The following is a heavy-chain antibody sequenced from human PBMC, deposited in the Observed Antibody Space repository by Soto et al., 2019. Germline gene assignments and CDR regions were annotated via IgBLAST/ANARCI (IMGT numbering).Heavy chain of an antibody. CDR3: EREESSGSTEFDC. D-gene: IGHD3-22*01. CDR1: GFTFSSYG. Sequence: QVQLVESGGGVVQPGRSLRLSCAASGFTFSSYGMHWVRQAPGKGLEWVAVIWYDGSIKYYADSVKGRFTISRDNSKNALYLEMNSLRAEDTAVYYCEREESSGSTEFDCWGQGTLVTVSS. J-gene: IGHJ4*02. V-gene: IGHV3-33*01. CDR2: IWYDGSIK.